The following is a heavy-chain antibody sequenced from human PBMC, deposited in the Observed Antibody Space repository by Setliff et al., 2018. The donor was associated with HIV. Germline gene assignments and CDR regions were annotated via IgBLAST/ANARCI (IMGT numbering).Heavy chain of an antibody. CDR1: GDSLGSHY. CDR2: IYHTGRT. D-gene: IGHD3-10*01. CDR3: ARDRATMVRGAEGVDY. V-gene: IGHV4-59*11. J-gene: IGHJ4*02. Sequence: SETLSLTCSVSGDSLGSHYWSWVRQPPGKGLEWTGSIYHTGRTYYNRSLESRLTISIDTPKNQFSLKLSSVTAADTAVYYCARDRATMVRGAEGVDYWGQGTLVTVSS.